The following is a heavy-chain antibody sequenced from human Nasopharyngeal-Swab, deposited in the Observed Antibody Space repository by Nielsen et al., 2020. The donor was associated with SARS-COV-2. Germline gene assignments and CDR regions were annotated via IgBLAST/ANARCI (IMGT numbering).Heavy chain of an antibody. V-gene: IGHV3-23*01. CDR2: IAADGGGT. J-gene: IGHJ4*02. D-gene: IGHD3-10*01. Sequence: GESLKISCAASGFTFDDYAMHWVRQAPGKGLERVSGIAADGGGTFYADSVKGRFTISRDNSKNTLYLQMNSLRDEDTARYYCAKDGSGKFWDYWGQGSLVTVSS. CDR3: AKDGSGKFWDY. CDR1: GFTFDDYA.